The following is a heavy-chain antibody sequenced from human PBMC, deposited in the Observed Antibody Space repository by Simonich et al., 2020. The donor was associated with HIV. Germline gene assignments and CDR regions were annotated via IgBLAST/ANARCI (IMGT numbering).Heavy chain of an antibody. J-gene: IGHJ4*02. CDR2: INHSERT. V-gene: IGHV4-34*01. D-gene: IGHD2-2*01. CDR1: GGSFSGYY. CDR3: ARGFYQRLYYFDY. Sequence: QVQLQQWGAGLLKPSETLSLTCAVYGGSFSGYYWSWIRQPPGRGLEWIGEINHSERTNYNPSLKSRVTISVDTSKNQFSLKLSSVTAADTAVYYCARGFYQRLYYFDYWGQGTLVTVSS.